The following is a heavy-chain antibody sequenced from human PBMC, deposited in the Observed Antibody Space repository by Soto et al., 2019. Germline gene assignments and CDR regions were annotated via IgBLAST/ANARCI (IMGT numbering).Heavy chain of an antibody. J-gene: IGHJ4*02. CDR3: ARDKDSSARPRAEFDY. CDR1: GDMFTSYF. D-gene: IGHD6-19*01. V-gene: IGHV1-46*01. CDR2: INPSDGTT. Sequence: QGHLVQSGAEVKRPGASVRVSCESSGDMFTSYFIHWVRQAPGQGLEWVGVINPSDGTTTYAQKFQVSITMTRATSTTTVDMELSSLRSEDTAVYYCARDKDSSARPRAEFDYWGQGTLITVSS.